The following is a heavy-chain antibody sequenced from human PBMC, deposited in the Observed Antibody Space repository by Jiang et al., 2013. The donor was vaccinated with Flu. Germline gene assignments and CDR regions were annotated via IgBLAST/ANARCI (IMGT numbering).Heavy chain of an antibody. V-gene: IGHV1-46*01. CDR3: ARVAYSGSHYDAFDI. Sequence: GASVKVSCKASGYTFTSYYMHWVRQAPGQGLEWMGIINPSGGSTSYAQKFQGRVTMTRDTSTSTVYMELSSLRSEDTAVYYCARVAYSGSHYDAFDIWGQGTMVTVSS. CDR1: GYTFTSYY. J-gene: IGHJ3*02. D-gene: IGHD1-26*01. CDR2: INPSGGST.